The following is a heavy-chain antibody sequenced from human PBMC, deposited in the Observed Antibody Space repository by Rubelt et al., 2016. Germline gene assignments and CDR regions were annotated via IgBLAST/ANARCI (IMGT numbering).Heavy chain of an antibody. Sequence: QMQLHESGPGLVKPSETLSLTCTVSGGSVSSRDLYWDWVRQPPGKGLEWIGSFYDNANIYYNPSLKSRVTISLETYNNQFSRKWTPVTAADTAGYYGARHASWSVRAFDIWGQGTMVTVSS. CDR2: FYDNANI. J-gene: IGHJ3*02. CDR3: ARHASWSVRAFDI. V-gene: IGHV4-39*01. D-gene: IGHD4-17*01. CDR1: GGSVSSRDLY.